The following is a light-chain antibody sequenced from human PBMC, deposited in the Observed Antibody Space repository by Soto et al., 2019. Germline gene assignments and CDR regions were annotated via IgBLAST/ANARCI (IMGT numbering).Light chain of an antibody. J-gene: IGLJ3*02. CDR1: SSNIGAAYD. Sequence: QSVLTQPPSVSGAPGQKVTLSCTRSSSNIGAAYDVHWYQHLPGTAPKLLIYGNNNRPSGVPDRFSGSKSGTSASLAITGLQAEDEADYYCQSYDSSLSGWVFGGGTKLTVL. V-gene: IGLV1-40*01. CDR2: GNN. CDR3: QSYDSSLSGWV.